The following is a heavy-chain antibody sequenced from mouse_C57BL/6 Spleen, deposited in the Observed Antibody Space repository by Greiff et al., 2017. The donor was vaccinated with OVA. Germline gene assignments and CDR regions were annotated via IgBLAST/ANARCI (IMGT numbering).Heavy chain of an antibody. CDR1: GFTFSDYY. J-gene: IGHJ4*01. Sequence: EVQLQESGGGLVQPGGSLKLSCAASGFTFSDYYMYWVRQTPEKRLEWVAYISNGGGSTYYPDTVKGRFTISRDNAKNTLYLQMSRLKSEDTAMYYCARHYGSSSYAMDYWGQGTSVTVSS. CDR3: ARHYGSSSYAMDY. V-gene: IGHV5-12*01. CDR2: ISNGGGST. D-gene: IGHD1-1*01.